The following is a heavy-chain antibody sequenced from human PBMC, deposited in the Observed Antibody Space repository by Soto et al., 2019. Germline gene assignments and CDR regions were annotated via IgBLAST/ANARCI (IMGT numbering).Heavy chain of an antibody. V-gene: IGHV6-1*01. J-gene: IGHJ6*02. Sequence: PSQTLSLTCAISGDSVSSNSAAWNWIRQSPSRGLEWLGRTYYRSKWYNDYAVSVKSRITINPDTSKNQFSLQLNSVTPEDTAVYYCARDSRIAARPYYYYYSMDVWGQGTTVTVSS. CDR3: ARDSRIAARPYYYYYSMDV. D-gene: IGHD6-6*01. CDR2: TYYRSKWYN. CDR1: GDSVSSNSAA.